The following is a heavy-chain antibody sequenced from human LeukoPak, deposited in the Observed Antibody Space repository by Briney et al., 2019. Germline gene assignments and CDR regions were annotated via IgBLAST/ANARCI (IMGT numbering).Heavy chain of an antibody. D-gene: IGHD6-13*01. Sequence: SGGSLRLSCAASGFTFSSYSMNWVRQAPGKGLEWVSSISSSSSYIYYADPVKGRFTISRDNAKNSLYLQMNSLRAEDTAVYYCARGLAAGTLDYWGQGTLVTVSS. CDR2: ISSSSSYI. CDR3: ARGLAAGTLDY. J-gene: IGHJ4*02. CDR1: GFTFSSYS. V-gene: IGHV3-21*01.